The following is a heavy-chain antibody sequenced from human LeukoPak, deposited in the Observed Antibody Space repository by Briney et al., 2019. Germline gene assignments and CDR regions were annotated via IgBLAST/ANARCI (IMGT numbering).Heavy chain of an antibody. CDR1: GFTFSSYW. CDR3: ARDSSGYYYPDAFDI. Sequence: GGSLRLSCAASGFTFSSYWMSWVRQAPGKGLEWVANIKQDGSKKYYVDSLKGRFTISRDNAKNSLYLQMNSLRAEDTAVYYCARDSSGYYYPDAFDIWGQGTMVTVSS. CDR2: IKQDGSKK. D-gene: IGHD3-22*01. V-gene: IGHV3-7*04. J-gene: IGHJ3*02.